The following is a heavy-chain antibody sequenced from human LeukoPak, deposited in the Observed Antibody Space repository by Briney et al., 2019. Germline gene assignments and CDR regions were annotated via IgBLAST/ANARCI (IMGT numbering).Heavy chain of an antibody. D-gene: IGHD5-24*01. Sequence: ASVKVSSKASGYTFTSYYMHWVRQAPGQGLEWMGIINPSGGSTSYAQKFQGRVTMTGDMSTSTVYMELSSLRSEDTAVYYCARDRVATTPFDYWGQGTLVTVSS. CDR3: ARDRVATTPFDY. CDR2: INPSGGST. CDR1: GYTFTSYY. V-gene: IGHV1-46*01. J-gene: IGHJ4*02.